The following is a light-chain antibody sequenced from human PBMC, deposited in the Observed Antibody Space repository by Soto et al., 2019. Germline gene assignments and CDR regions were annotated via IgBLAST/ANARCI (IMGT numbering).Light chain of an antibody. CDR2: DAS. Sequence: EIVLTQSPATLSLSPGERATLSCRASQSVSSYLAWYQQKPGQAPRLLIYDASNRATGIPSRFSGSGSGTDFTLTIRSLEPEDFAVDYCQQRSNWPPTFGQGTKVEIK. CDR1: QSVSSY. J-gene: IGKJ1*01. V-gene: IGKV3-11*01. CDR3: QQRSNWPPT.